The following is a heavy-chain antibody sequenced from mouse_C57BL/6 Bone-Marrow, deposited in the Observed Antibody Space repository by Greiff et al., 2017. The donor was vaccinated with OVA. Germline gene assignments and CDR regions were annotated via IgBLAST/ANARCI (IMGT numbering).Heavy chain of an antibody. V-gene: IGHV1-26*01. Sequence: VQLQQSEPELVKPGASVKISCKASGYTFTDYYMNWVKQSPGKSLEWIGDINPNNGGTSYNQKFKGKATLTVDKSSSTAYMELRSLTSEDSAVYYCARPLDYYGSSYWYFDVWGTGTTVTVSS. D-gene: IGHD1-1*01. J-gene: IGHJ1*03. CDR2: INPNNGGT. CDR3: ARPLDYYGSSYWYFDV. CDR1: GYTFTDYY.